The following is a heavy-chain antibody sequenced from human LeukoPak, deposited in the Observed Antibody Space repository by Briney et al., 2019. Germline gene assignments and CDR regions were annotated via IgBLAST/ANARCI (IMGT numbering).Heavy chain of an antibody. J-gene: IGHJ4*02. CDR1: GFTFDTYG. D-gene: IGHD3-22*01. CDR2: ISYDGNNE. Sequence: GRSLRLSCAASGFTFDTYGMHWVRQAPGQGLEWVAVISYDGNNENYVDSVKGRFTISRDNSKNTLYLQMNSLRAEDTAVYYCATRSIYYYYFDYWGQGTLVTVSS. CDR3: ATRSIYYYYFDY. V-gene: IGHV3-30*03.